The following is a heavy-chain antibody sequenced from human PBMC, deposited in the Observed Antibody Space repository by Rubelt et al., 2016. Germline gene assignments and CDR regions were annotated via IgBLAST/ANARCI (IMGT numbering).Heavy chain of an antibody. D-gene: IGHD2-15*01. V-gene: IGHV3-30*04. CDR3: ARATLLGYCSGGSCSRAFDI. CDR1: GFTFSSYA. CDR2: ISYDGSNK. Sequence: RSLRLSSAASGFTFSSYAMHWVRQAPGKGLEWVAVISYDGSNKYYADSVKGRFTISRDNSKNTLYLQMNSLRAEDTAVYYCARATLLGYCSGGSCSRAFDIWGQGTMVTVSS. J-gene: IGHJ3*02.